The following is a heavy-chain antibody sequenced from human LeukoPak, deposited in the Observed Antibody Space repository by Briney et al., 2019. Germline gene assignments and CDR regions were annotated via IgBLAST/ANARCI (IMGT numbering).Heavy chain of an antibody. D-gene: IGHD3-3*01. J-gene: IGHJ4*02. CDR1: RHSFTIYW. CDR2: NYPGDSDT. Sequence: GVSLNSYCHVPRHSFTIYWIGWVRPTTVQGMEWIGINYPGDSDTRYSPSFQGQVTISADKSISTAYLQWSSLKASDTAMYYCARRHYDFWSGYYHPPSYYFDYWGQGTLVTVSS. V-gene: IGHV5-51*01. CDR3: ARRHYDFWSGYYHPPSYYFDY.